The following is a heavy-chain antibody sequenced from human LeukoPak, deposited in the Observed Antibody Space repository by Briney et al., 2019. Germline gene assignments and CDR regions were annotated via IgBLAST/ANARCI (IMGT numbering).Heavy chain of an antibody. J-gene: IGHJ4*02. CDR3: ARGPNYGDRVDYFDY. CDR1: GFIFRNHW. CDR2: IKQGGNEK. V-gene: IGHV3-7*01. Sequence: GGSLRLSCAASGFIFRNHWMSWVRQVPGRWLEWVAHIKQGGNEKHYVDSVEGRFTLSRDDSKNSLYLQMNSLRVDDSAVYYCARGPNYGDRVDYFDYWGQGTLVTVSS. D-gene: IGHD4-17*01.